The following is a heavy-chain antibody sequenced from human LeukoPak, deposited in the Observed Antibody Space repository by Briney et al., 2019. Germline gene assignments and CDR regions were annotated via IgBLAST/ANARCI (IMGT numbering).Heavy chain of an antibody. CDR2: IWYDGSNK. J-gene: IGHJ4*02. CDR3: ALGYCSGGDCCEKPYYFDH. Sequence: GGSLRLSCAASGFTFSSYGMYWVRQAPGKGLEWVAVIWYDGSNKYYADSVKGRFTISRDNSKNTLYLQLNSLRAEDTAVYYCALGYCSGGDCCEKPYYFDHWGQGTLVTVSS. CDR1: GFTFSSYG. V-gene: IGHV3-33*07. D-gene: IGHD2-15*01.